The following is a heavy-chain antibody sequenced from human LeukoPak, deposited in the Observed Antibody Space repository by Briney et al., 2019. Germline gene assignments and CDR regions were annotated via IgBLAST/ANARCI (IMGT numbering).Heavy chain of an antibody. Sequence: GGSLRLSCSASGFTFSSYAMSWVRQAPGKGLEWVSAISGTGGTTYYADSVKGRFTISRDNSKNTLYVQMNSLRAEDTAVYYCAKNRGYAPVWGQGTLVTVSS. V-gene: IGHV3-23*01. J-gene: IGHJ4*02. CDR3: AKNRGYAPV. CDR1: GFTFSSYA. CDR2: ISGTGGTT. D-gene: IGHD3-10*01.